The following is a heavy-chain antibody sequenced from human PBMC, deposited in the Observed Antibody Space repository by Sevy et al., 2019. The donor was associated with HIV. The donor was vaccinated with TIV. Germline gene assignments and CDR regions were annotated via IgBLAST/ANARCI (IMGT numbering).Heavy chain of an antibody. Sequence: SETLSLTCTVSGGSVSSGSYYWSWIRQPPGKGLEWIGYIYYSGSTNYNPSLKSRVTISVDTSKNQFSLKRSSVTAADTAVYDCARANSGWYRDAFDIWGQGTMVTVSS. J-gene: IGHJ3*02. CDR1: GGSVSSGSYY. V-gene: IGHV4-61*01. D-gene: IGHD6-19*01. CDR2: IYYSGST. CDR3: ARANSGWYRDAFDI.